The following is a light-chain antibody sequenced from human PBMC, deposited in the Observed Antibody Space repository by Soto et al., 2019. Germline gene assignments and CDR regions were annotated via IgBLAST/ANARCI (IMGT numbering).Light chain of an antibody. CDR1: QDIKTY. CDR3: QKYNSAPWA. CDR2: AAS. Sequence: DTQMTQSPSSLSASIGDRVTITCRASQDIKTYVAWYQQKPGKPPSLLIYAASTLQSGVPSRFSGSGSGADFTLTISSLQPEDVATYYCQKYNSAPWAFAQGTKVEI. J-gene: IGKJ1*01. V-gene: IGKV1-27*01.